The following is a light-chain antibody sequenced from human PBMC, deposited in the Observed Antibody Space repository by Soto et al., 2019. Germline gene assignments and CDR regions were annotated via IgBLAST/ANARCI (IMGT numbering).Light chain of an antibody. J-gene: IGLJ1*01. CDR1: SGDVGTYNL. CDR2: EGT. CDR3: FSYEISSNYV. Sequence: QSVLTQPASLSGSPGQPITISCTGTSGDVGTYNLVSWYQQHPGKAPKLLIYEGTKRPSGVSDRFSGFRSGNTASLTITGLRAEDEADYYCFSYEISSNYVFGTGTKVTVL. V-gene: IGLV2-23*01.